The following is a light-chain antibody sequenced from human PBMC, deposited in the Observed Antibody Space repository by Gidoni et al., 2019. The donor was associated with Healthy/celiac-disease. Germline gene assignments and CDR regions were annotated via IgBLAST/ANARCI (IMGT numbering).Light chain of an antibody. Sequence: EIVLTQSPATLSLSPGERATLSCRASQSVSSYLAWYQQKPGQAPRLPIYDASNRATGIPARFSGSVSGTDFTLTISSLEPEDFAVYYCQQRSNWPPRFGQGTRLEIK. CDR1: QSVSSY. V-gene: IGKV3-11*01. CDR2: DAS. J-gene: IGKJ5*01. CDR3: QQRSNWPPR.